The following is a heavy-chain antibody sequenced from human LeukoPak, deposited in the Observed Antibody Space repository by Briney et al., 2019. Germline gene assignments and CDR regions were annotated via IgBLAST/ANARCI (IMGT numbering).Heavy chain of an antibody. Sequence: TGGSLRLSCAASGFTSSSYAMSWVRQAPGEGLEWVSGISGSGGSTYYAGSVKGRFTMSRDKSQHTLYLQMNSLRAEDTAVYYCANLFGYCSGGSCYSSVYWGQGTLVTVSS. J-gene: IGHJ4*02. CDR3: ANLFGYCSGGSCYSSVY. CDR1: GFTSSSYA. D-gene: IGHD2-15*01. CDR2: ISGSGGST. V-gene: IGHV3-23*01.